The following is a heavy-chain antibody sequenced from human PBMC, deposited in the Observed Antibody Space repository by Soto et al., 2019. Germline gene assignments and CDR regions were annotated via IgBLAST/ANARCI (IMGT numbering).Heavy chain of an antibody. Sequence: SETLSLTCAVSGYSISSGYYWGWIRQPPGKGLEWIGSIYHSGSTYYNPSLKSRVTISVDTPKNQFSLKLSSVTAADTAVYYCARKGLSSFMDVWGQGTTVTVSS. J-gene: IGHJ6*02. CDR3: ARKGLSSFMDV. CDR1: GYSISSGYY. V-gene: IGHV4-38-2*01. CDR2: IYHSGST. D-gene: IGHD2-2*01.